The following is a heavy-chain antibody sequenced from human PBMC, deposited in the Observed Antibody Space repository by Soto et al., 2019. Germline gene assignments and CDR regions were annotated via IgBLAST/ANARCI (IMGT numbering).Heavy chain of an antibody. CDR2: IIPMSGAT. CDR1: GGTFSSYA. Sequence: QVQLVRSGAEVKKPGSSVKVSCKASGGTFSSYALSWVRQAPGQGLEWMGGIIPMSGATNYAQKFQGRVTFTADESTNTAYLELTSLRSEDTAVYYCARGGPENDYWGQGTLVTVSS. D-gene: IGHD1-26*01. V-gene: IGHV1-69*12. J-gene: IGHJ4*02. CDR3: ARGGPENDY.